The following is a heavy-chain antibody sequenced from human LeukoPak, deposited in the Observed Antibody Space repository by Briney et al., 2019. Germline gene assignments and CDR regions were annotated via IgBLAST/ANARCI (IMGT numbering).Heavy chain of an antibody. CDR1: GGSISSYY. D-gene: IGHD3-3*01. CDR2: IYYSGST. J-gene: IGHJ4*02. Sequence: EPSETLSLTCTVSGGSISSYYWSWIRQPPGKGLEWIGYIYYSGSTNYNPSLKSRVTISVDTSKNQFSLKLSSVTAADTAVYYCARLDFWSGYTDWGQGTLVTVSS. CDR3: ARLDFWSGYTD. V-gene: IGHV4-59*01.